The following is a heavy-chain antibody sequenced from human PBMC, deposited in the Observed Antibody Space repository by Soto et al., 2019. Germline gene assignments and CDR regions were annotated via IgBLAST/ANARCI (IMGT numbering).Heavy chain of an antibody. D-gene: IGHD6-19*01. CDR3: AKSGGNGWFADAFDV. V-gene: IGHV3-53*01. Sequence: EVQLVESGGGLIQPGGSLRLSCAGSGFIVSSYYMSWVRQAPGKGLEWISVIYSGGSTYYADSVKGRFTISRDNSENTLYPQLNSLRAEDTAVYYCAKSGGNGWFADAFDVWGQGTMVTVSS. CDR1: GFIVSSYY. CDR2: IYSGGST. J-gene: IGHJ3*01.